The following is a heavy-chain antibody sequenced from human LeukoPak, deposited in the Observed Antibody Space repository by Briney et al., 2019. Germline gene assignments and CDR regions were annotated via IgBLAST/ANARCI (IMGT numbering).Heavy chain of an antibody. V-gene: IGHV4-34*01. J-gene: IGHJ4*02. CDR2: INHSGST. CDR3: ARVRFLEWLLPDYYFDY. Sequence: SETLSLTCAVYGGSFSGYYWSWIRQPPGKGLECIGEINHSGSTNYNPSLKSRVTISVDTSKNQFSLKLSSVTAADTAVYYCARVRFLEWLLPDYYFDYSGQGTLVTVSS. D-gene: IGHD3-3*01. CDR1: GGSFSGYY.